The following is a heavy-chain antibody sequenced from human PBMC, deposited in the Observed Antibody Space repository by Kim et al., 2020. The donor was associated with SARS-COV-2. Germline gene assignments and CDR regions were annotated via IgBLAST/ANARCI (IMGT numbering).Heavy chain of an antibody. Sequence: SQTLSLTCTVSGGSISSYYWSWIRQPPGKGLEWIGYIYYSGSTNYNPSLKSRVTISVDTSKNQFSLKLSSVTAADTAVYYCARDRVGATWWFDPWGQGTL. D-gene: IGHD1-26*01. CDR2: IYYSGST. J-gene: IGHJ5*02. V-gene: IGHV4-59*01. CDR3: ARDRVGATWWFDP. CDR1: GGSISSYY.